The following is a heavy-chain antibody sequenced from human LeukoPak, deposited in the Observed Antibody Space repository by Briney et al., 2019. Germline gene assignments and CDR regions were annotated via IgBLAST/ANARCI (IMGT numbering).Heavy chain of an antibody. V-gene: IGHV1-2*02. CDR3: ARETMVRGVISEQFDC. Sequence: ASVKVSCKASGYTFTGYYMHWVRQAPGQGLEWMGWINPNSGGTNYAQKFQGRVTMTRDTSISTAYMELSRLRSDDTAVYYCARETMVRGVISEQFDCWGQGTLVTVSS. J-gene: IGHJ4*02. CDR1: GYTFTGYY. D-gene: IGHD3-10*01. CDR2: INPNSGGT.